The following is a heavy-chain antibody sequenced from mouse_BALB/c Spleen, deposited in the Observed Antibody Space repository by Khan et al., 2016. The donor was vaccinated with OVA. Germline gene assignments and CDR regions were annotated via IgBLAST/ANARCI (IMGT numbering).Heavy chain of an antibody. CDR1: GYTFTNYG. D-gene: IGHD1-3*01. CDR3: ARPPSLTYVMVY. V-gene: IGHV9-3-1*01. J-gene: IGHJ4*01. CDR2: INTYTGEP. Sequence: QIQLVQSGPELKKPGETVKISCKASGYTFTNYGMNWVKQAPGKGLKWMGWINTYTGEPTYADDFKGRFAFSLETSASTAYLQINNLKIEDTVTYICARPPSLTYVMVYWGQGTSVTVSS.